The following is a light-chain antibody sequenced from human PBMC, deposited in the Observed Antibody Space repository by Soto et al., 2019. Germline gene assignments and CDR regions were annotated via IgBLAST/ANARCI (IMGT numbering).Light chain of an antibody. CDR1: QTVSSNY. CDR2: GAS. V-gene: IGKV3-20*01. J-gene: IGKJ1*01. CDR3: QQYDNSPSA. Sequence: EIILTQSPDTLSLSPGERATLSCRASQTVSSNYLAWCQQRPGQAPRLLIYGASSRATDIPDRFSGSGSGTDFTLTISRLEPEDFAVYYCQQYDNSPSAFGQGTKVDIK.